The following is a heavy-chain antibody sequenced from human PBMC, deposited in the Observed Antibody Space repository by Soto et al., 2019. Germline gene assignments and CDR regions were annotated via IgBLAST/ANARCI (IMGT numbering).Heavy chain of an antibody. CDR2: IYYSGST. Sequence: PSETLSLTCTVSGGSISSSSYCWGWIRQPPGKGLEWIGSIYYSGSTYYNPSLKSRVTISVDTSKNQFSLKLSSVTAADTAVYYCARHIKTYTAMPTYFDYWGQGTLVTVSS. CDR1: GGSISSSSYC. CDR3: ARHIKTYTAMPTYFDY. D-gene: IGHD5-18*01. V-gene: IGHV4-39*01. J-gene: IGHJ4*02.